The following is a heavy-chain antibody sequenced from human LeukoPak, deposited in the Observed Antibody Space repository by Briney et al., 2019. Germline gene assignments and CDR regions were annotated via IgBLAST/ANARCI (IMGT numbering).Heavy chain of an antibody. Sequence: PSETLSLTCTVSGGPISSYYWSWIRQPPGKGLEWIGYIYYSGTTNYNPSLKSRVTLSVDTSKNQFSLKLSSVTAADTAVYFCARGPYSYDSSGAFDIWGQGTMVTVSS. CDR2: IYYSGTT. CDR1: GGPISSYY. V-gene: IGHV4-59*08. J-gene: IGHJ3*02. D-gene: IGHD3-22*01. CDR3: ARGPYSYDSSGAFDI.